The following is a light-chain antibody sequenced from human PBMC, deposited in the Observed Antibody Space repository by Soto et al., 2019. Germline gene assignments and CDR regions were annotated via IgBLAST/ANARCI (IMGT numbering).Light chain of an antibody. CDR3: ETWDSKV. J-gene: IGLJ3*02. CDR1: SSDVGGHNF. Sequence: QSALTQPPSASGSPGQSVTISCTGTSSDVGGHNFVSWYQQHPGKAPKLVIYEVIKRPSGVPDRFSGSKSGNTASLTVSGLQAEDEADYYCETWDSKVFGGGTKLTVL. CDR2: EVI. V-gene: IGLV2-8*01.